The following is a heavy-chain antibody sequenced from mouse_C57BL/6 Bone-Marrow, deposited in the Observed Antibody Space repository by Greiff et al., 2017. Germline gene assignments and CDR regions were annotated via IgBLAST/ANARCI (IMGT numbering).Heavy chain of an antibody. J-gene: IGHJ2*01. V-gene: IGHV1-59*01. CDR2: IDPSDSYT. CDR1: GYTFTSYW. D-gene: IGHD1-1*01. CDR3: KNVYYYGRYFDY. Sequence: QVQLQQPGAELVRPGTSVKLSCKASGYTFTSYWMHWVKQRPGQGLEWIGVIDPSDSYTNYNQKFKGKATLTVDTSSSTAYMQLSSLTSEDSAVYYCKNVYYYGRYFDYWGRGTTLAVSS.